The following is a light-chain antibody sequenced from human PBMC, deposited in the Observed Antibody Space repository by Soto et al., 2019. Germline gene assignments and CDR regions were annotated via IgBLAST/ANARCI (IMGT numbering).Light chain of an antibody. CDR3: HQYYSSPPT. J-gene: IGKJ4*01. CDR1: QSALYRSNDKND. Sequence: ENVRSRSPDPLPLSLGERATINCKSPQSALYRSNDKNDLAWSQQKPRQPPKRRIYRASTRGSGVPDRFSGSGSGTDFTLTINSLQAEDVAIYYCHQYYSSPPTFGGGTKVDIK. CDR2: RAS. V-gene: IGKV4-1*01.